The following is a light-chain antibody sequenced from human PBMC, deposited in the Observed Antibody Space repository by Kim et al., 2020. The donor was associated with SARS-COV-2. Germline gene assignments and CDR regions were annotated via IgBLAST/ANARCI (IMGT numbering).Light chain of an antibody. J-gene: IGKJ2*01. CDR3: HPGRA. Sequence: PSSLSASVGDRVTITCRASQNNNNYLNWYQQKPGKAPKLLIYAASSLQSGVPSRISGSGSGTDFSLTISSLQPEDFATYFCHPGRAFGQGTKLEI. CDR2: AAS. V-gene: IGKV1-39*01. CDR1: QNNNNY.